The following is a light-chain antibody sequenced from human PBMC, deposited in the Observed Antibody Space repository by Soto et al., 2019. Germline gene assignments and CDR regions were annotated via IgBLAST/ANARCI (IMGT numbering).Light chain of an antibody. CDR1: QGISSY. V-gene: IGKV1-9*01. J-gene: IGKJ1*01. CDR3: QQQWT. CDR2: AAS. Sequence: IQLTQSPSFLSASVGDRVTITCRASQGISSYLAWYQQKPGKAPKLLIYAASTLQSGVPSRFSGSGSGTEFTLTISSLQPEDFATYYCQQQWTFGQGTKADVK.